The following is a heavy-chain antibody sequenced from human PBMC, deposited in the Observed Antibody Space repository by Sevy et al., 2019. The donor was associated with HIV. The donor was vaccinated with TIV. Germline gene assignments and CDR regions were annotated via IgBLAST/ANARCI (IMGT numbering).Heavy chain of an antibody. CDR1: GFTFSSYA. Sequence: GGSLRLSCAASGFTFSSYAMTWVRQAPGKGLEWVSAISRSGGSTYFADSVEGRFTISRDNSENTLYLQVNSLRAEDTAVYYCARVVVTATYYFDYWGQGTLVTVSS. D-gene: IGHD2-21*02. CDR3: ARVVVTATYYFDY. CDR2: ISRSGGST. V-gene: IGHV3-23*01. J-gene: IGHJ4*02.